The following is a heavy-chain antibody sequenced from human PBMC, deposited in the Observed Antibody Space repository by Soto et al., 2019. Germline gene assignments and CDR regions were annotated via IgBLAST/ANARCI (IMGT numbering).Heavy chain of an antibody. D-gene: IGHD5-12*01. V-gene: IGHV1-18*04. Sequence: QVQLVQSGPEVKTPEASVKVSCKTSGYTFTSSGISWVRQAPGQGPEWMGWISGHNGVTNFARNFQDRVTLTIDSSTTTAYMEVRSLSFADTAIYYCARDQGGYGIFDDWGQGTLVTVSS. J-gene: IGHJ4*02. CDR1: GYTFTSSG. CDR3: ARDQGGYGIFDD. CDR2: ISGHNGVT.